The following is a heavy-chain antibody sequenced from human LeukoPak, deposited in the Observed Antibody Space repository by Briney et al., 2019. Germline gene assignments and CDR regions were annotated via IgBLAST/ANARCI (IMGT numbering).Heavy chain of an antibody. V-gene: IGHV4-34*01. CDR2: INHSGST. CDR1: GGSISGYY. D-gene: IGHD1-26*01. CDR3: AREGASVTNFDY. J-gene: IGHJ4*02. Sequence: KTSETLSLTCSVSGGSISGYYWSWIRQSPGKGLEWIGEINHSGSTNYNPSLKSRVTISVDTSKNQFSLKLSSVTAADTAVYFCAREGASVTNFDYWGQGTLVTVSS.